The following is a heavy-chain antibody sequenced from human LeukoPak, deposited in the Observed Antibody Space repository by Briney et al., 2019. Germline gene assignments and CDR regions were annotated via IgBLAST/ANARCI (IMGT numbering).Heavy chain of an antibody. CDR3: ATYYDILTGYYR. CDR1: GGTFSSYA. J-gene: IGHJ4*02. CDR2: IIPIFGTA. Sequence: ASVKVSCKASGGTFSSYAISWVRQAPGQGLEWMGGIIPIFGTANYAQKFQGRVTITADESTSTAYMELSSLRSVDTAVYYCATYYDILTGYYRWGQGTLVTVSS. D-gene: IGHD3-9*01. V-gene: IGHV1-69*13.